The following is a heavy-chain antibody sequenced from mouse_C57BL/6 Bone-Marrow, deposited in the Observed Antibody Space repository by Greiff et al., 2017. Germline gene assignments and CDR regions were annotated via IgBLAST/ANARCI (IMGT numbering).Heavy chain of an antibody. D-gene: IGHD2-12*01. CDR2: INPSNGGT. CDR1: GYTFTSYW. CDR3: ARYSNDVDYAMDY. Sequence: QVQLQQPGTDLVKPGASVKLSCTASGYTFTSYWMHWVRQRPGQGLEWIGNINPSNGGTNYNEKFKSKATLTVDKSSSTAYMQRSSLTYEDSAVYYCARYSNDVDYAMDYWGQGTSVTVSS. J-gene: IGHJ4*01. V-gene: IGHV1-53*01.